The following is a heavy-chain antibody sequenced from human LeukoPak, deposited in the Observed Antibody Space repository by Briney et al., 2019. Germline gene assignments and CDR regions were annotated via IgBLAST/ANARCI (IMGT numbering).Heavy chain of an antibody. CDR1: GFTFSSYW. J-gene: IGHJ4*02. CDR3: ARVIAMAGGDLDY. Sequence: GGSLRLSCAASGFTFSSYWMHWVRHAPGKGLVWVSRINSDGSSTSYADSVKGRFTISRDNAKNTLYLQMNSLRAEDTAVYYCARVIAMAGGDLDYWGQGTLVTVSS. V-gene: IGHV3-74*01. D-gene: IGHD6-19*01. CDR2: INSDGSST.